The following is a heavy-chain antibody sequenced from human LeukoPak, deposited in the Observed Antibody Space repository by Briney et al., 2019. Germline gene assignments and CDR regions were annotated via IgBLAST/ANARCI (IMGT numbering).Heavy chain of an antibody. V-gene: IGHV3-23*01. CDR1: GFTFSSYA. CDR3: AKDLAGYYNILTGSWGAFDI. D-gene: IGHD3-9*01. J-gene: IGHJ3*02. CDR2: ISDSGGST. Sequence: GGSLRLSCAASGFTFSSYAMSWVRQAPGKGLEWVAAISDSGGSTYYADSVKGRYTIFRDNSKNTLYLQMNSLRAEDTAVYYCAKDLAGYYNILTGSWGAFDIWGQGTMVTVPS.